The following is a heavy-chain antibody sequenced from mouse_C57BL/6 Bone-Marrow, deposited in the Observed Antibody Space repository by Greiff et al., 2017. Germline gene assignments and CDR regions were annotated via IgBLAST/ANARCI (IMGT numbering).Heavy chain of an antibody. CDR2: IHPNSGST. CDR3: ARYYYSNPYAMDY. CDR1: GYTFTSYW. V-gene: IGHV1-64*01. Sequence: LQESGAELVKPGASVKLSCKASGYTFTSYWMHWVKQRPGQGLEWIGMIHPNSGSTNYNEKFKSKATLTVDKSSSTAYMQLSSLTSEDSAVYYCARYYYSNPYAMDYWGQGTSVTVSS. D-gene: IGHD2-5*01. J-gene: IGHJ4*01.